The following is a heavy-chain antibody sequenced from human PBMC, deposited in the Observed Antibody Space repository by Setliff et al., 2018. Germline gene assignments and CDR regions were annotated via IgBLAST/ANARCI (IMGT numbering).Heavy chain of an antibody. Sequence: SETLSLTCAVYGGSFSTYYWIWIRQPPGKGLEWIGEINHSGSTNYNPSLKSRVTILSDTSKNQFSLKLRSVTAADTAVYFCARRPLYNTIDDWGQGTLVTVSS. V-gene: IGHV4-34*01. CDR2: INHSGST. D-gene: IGHD3-16*01. CDR1: GGSFSTYY. J-gene: IGHJ4*02. CDR3: ARRPLYNTIDD.